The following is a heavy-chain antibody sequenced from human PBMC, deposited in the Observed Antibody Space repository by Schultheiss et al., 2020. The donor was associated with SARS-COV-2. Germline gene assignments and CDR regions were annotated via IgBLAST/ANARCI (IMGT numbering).Heavy chain of an antibody. V-gene: IGHV3-48*03. Sequence: GGSLRLSCAASGFTFSSYEMNWVRQAPGKGLEWVSYISSSGSTIYYADSVKGRFTISRDNSKNTLYLQMNSLRAEDTAVYYCARDWGHSMVRGVTPLGGMDVWGQGTTVTVSS. CDR2: ISSSGSTI. CDR1: GFTFSSYE. CDR3: ARDWGHSMVRGVTPLGGMDV. J-gene: IGHJ6*02. D-gene: IGHD3-10*01.